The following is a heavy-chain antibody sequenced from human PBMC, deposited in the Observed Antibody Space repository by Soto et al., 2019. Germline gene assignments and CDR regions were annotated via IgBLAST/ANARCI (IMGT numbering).Heavy chain of an antibody. CDR3: TRAAIKGELLDY. V-gene: IGHV3-33*01. J-gene: IGHJ4*02. CDR2: IWHDGSNK. Sequence: QVQLVESGGGVVQPGRSLRLSCAASGFTFNNYGMHWVRQAPGKGLEWVALIWHDGSNKGYADSVKGRFTISRDNSKNTLILQMNSLRVEDTAVYYCTRAAIKGELLDYWGQGTQVTVSS. CDR1: GFTFNNYG. D-gene: IGHD1-26*01.